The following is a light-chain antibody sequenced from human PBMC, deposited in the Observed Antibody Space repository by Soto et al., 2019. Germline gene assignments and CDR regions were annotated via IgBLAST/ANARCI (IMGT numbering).Light chain of an antibody. CDR1: QSVYSSY. CDR2: GAS. V-gene: IGKV3-20*01. CDR3: QQYGNSPRT. Sequence: EIVLTQSPGTLSLSPWEIATLSCRASQSVYSSYLAWYQQKPGQAPRLLIYGASSRATGIPDRFSGSGSGTDFTLTISRLEPEDFAVYYCQQYGNSPRTFGQGTKVDIK. J-gene: IGKJ1*01.